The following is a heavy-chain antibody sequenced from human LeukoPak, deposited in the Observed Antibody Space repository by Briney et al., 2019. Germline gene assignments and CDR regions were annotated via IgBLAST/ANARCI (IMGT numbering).Heavy chain of an antibody. D-gene: IGHD3-22*01. CDR3: AKAYCYDSSGTDAFDI. Sequence: PGGSLRLSCAASGFTFSNYAMRWVRQAPGKGLEWISATSGSGGSTYYADSVKGRFTISRDKSKNTLYLQMNSLRAEDTAVYYCAKAYCYDSSGTDAFDIWGQGTMVTVSS. V-gene: IGHV3-23*01. CDR2: TSGSGGST. J-gene: IGHJ3*02. CDR1: GFTFSNYA.